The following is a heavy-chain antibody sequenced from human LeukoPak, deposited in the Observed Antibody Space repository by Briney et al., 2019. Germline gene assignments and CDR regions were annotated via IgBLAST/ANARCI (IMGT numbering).Heavy chain of an antibody. D-gene: IGHD3-3*01. CDR3: ARHPVFLEWLANWFDP. CDR2: IYHGGST. Sequence: SETLSLTCAVSGYSISSGYYWGWIRQPPGKGLEWIGSIYHGGSTYYNPSLKSRVTISVDTSKNQFSLKLSSVTAADTAVYYCARHPVFLEWLANWFDPWGQGTLVTVSS. J-gene: IGHJ5*02. V-gene: IGHV4-38-2*01. CDR1: GYSISSGYY.